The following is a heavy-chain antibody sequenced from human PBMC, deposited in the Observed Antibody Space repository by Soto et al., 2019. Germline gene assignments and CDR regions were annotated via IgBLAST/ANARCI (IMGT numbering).Heavy chain of an antibody. J-gene: IGHJ4*02. Sequence: QVQLVQSGAEVKKPGASVKVSCKASGYTFTSYAMHWVRQAPGQRLEWMGWINAGNGNTKYSQKFQGRVTITRDTSASPAYRELSSLRSEDTAVYYCARGLNGYSHYFAYWGQGTLVTVSS. CDR3: ARGLNGYSHYFAY. CDR1: GYTFTSYA. D-gene: IGHD5-18*01. V-gene: IGHV1-3*01. CDR2: INAGNGNT.